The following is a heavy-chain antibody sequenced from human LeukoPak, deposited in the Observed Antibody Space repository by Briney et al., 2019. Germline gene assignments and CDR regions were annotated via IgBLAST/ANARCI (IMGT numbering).Heavy chain of an antibody. Sequence: GGSLRLSCAASGFTFSNSALNWVRQVPGKGLEWVSSIDYDSSHIYYAASVRGRFTISRDNARNSVYLQMNSLRVEDTAVYYCARDPLRYLRVGHYDYWGQGTLVAVSS. J-gene: IGHJ4*02. V-gene: IGHV3-21*01. D-gene: IGHD3-9*01. CDR3: ARDPLRYLRVGHYDY. CDR1: GFTFSNSA. CDR2: IDYDSSHI.